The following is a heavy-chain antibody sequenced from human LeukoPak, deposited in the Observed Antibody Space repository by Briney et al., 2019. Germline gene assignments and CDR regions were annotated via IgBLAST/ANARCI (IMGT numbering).Heavy chain of an antibody. CDR2: ISGGGGGT. V-gene: IGHV3-23*01. J-gene: IGHJ6*02. CDR3: AKGYSSSWYAYGMDV. Sequence: ISGGGGGTYYADSVKGRFTISRDNSKNTLYLQMNSLRAEDTALYYCAKGYSSSWYAYGMDVWGQGTTVTVSS. D-gene: IGHD6-13*01.